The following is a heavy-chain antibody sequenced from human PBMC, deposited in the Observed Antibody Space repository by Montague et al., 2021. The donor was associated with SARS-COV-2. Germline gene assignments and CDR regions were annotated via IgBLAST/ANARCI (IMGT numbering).Heavy chain of an antibody. CDR2: IYNSGTT. Sequence: SETLSLTCTVFGDSISSYYWNWIRQPPGKGLEWIGYIYNSGTTNYNPSVKSRVTISVDTSKNQFSLKLNFVTAADTAVYYCARGGGYCSGGSCYYWFDPWGQGTLVTVSS. V-gene: IGHV4-59*01. J-gene: IGHJ5*02. D-gene: IGHD2-15*01. CDR3: ARGGGYCSGGSCYYWFDP. CDR1: GDSISSYY.